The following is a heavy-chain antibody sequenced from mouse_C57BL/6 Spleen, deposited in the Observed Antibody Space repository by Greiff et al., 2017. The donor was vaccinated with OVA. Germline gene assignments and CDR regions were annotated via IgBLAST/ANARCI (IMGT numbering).Heavy chain of an antibody. CDR2: ICPGDGDT. CDR3: AYSNDAMDY. Sequence: VKLVESGAELVKPGASVKISCKASGYALSSYWMNWVKQRPGKGLEWIGQICPGDGDTNYNGKFKGKATLTADKSSSTAYMQRSSLTSEDSAVYFCAYSNDAMDYWGQGTSVTVSS. CDR1: GYALSSYW. J-gene: IGHJ4*01. V-gene: IGHV1-80*01. D-gene: IGHD2-5*01.